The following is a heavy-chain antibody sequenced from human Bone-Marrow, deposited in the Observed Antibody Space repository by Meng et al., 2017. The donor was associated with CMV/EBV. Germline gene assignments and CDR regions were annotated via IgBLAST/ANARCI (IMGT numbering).Heavy chain of an antibody. CDR2: INHSGST. CDR3: ARGGYDFLNGYARVGYYGMDF. D-gene: IGHD3-3*01. Sequence: GSLRFSCAVYGGSFSGYYWSWIRQPPGKGLEWIGEINHSGSTNYNPSLKSRVTISVDTSKSQFSLKLSSVTAADTAVYYCARGGYDFLNGYARVGYYGMDFWGQGTTVTVSS. V-gene: IGHV4-34*01. CDR1: GGSFSGYY. J-gene: IGHJ6*02.